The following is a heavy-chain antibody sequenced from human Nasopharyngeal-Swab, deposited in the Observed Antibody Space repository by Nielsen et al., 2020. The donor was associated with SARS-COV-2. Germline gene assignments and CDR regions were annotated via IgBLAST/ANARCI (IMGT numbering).Heavy chain of an antibody. D-gene: IGHD5-24*01. Sequence: ASVKVSCKVSGYTLTELSMHWVRQAPGKGLEWMGGFDPEDGETIYAQKFQGRVTMTEDTSTDTAYMELSSLRSEDTATYYCARGGWLRRDYYYDYYYMDVWGKGTTVTVSS. V-gene: IGHV1-24*01. CDR2: FDPEDGET. J-gene: IGHJ6*03. CDR1: GYTLTELS. CDR3: ARGGWLRRDYYYDYYYMDV.